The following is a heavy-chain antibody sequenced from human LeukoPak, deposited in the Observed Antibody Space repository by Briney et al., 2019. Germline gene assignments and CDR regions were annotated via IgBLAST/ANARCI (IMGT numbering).Heavy chain of an antibody. CDR1: GFTFSSYA. D-gene: IGHD3-10*01. J-gene: IGHJ4*02. V-gene: IGHV3-66*01. CDR2: IYSGGST. Sequence: PGGSLRLSCAASGFTFSSYAMSWVRQAPGKGLEWVSVIYSGGSTYYADSVKGRFTISRDNSKNTLYLQMNSLRAEDTAVYYCARDVNYYGSGSFYWGQGTLVTVSS. CDR3: ARDVNYYGSGSFY.